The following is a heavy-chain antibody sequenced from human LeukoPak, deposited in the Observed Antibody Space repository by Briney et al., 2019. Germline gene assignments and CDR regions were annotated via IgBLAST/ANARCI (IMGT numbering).Heavy chain of an antibody. J-gene: IGHJ6*02. CDR1: GGSISSSSYY. V-gene: IGHV4-39*01. CDR2: IYYSGST. Sequence: SETLSLTCTVSGGSISSSSYYWGWIRQPPGKGLEWIGGIYYSGSTYYNPSLKSRVTISVDTSKNQFSLKLSSVTAADTAVYYCARGLTYYYYYGMDVWGQGTTVTVSS. D-gene: IGHD4/OR15-4a*01. CDR3: ARGLTYYYYYGMDV.